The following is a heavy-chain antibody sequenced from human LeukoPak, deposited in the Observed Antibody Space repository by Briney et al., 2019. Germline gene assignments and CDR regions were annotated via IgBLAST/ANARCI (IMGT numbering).Heavy chain of an antibody. CDR1: GGSISSGDYY. V-gene: IGHV4-30-4*08. CDR3: AREGSRYCSSTSCSGGFDY. D-gene: IGHD2-2*01. J-gene: IGHJ4*02. CDR2: IYYSGST. Sequence: SQTLSLTCTVSGGSISSGDYYWSWIRQPPGKGLEWIGYIYYSGSTYYNPSLKSRVTISVDTSKNQFSLKLSSVTAADTAVYYCAREGSRYCSSTSCSGGFDYWGQGTLVTVSS.